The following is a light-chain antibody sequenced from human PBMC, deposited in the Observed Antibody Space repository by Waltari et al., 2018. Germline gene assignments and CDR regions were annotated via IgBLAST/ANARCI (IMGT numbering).Light chain of an antibody. CDR1: SGSVASHY. CDR3: QAYDSDKCV. Sequence: NFMLTQPHSVSESPGKTVTISCTGSSGSVASHYGQWYQPRPGRAPTTVIYEDNQRPPGVPHRCSGSMSSPANAAARAIAGLKAEDGADNYCQAYDSDKCVLGGGTKLTVL. V-gene: IGLV6-57*02. J-gene: IGLJ3*02. CDR2: EDN.